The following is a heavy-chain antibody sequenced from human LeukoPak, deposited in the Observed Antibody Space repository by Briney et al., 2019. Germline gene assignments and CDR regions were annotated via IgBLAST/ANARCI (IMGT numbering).Heavy chain of an antibody. CDR2: IIPIFGTA. D-gene: IGHD2-2*01. CDR3: AXXXXXXYQLLPFYWFDP. CDR1: GGTFSSYA. V-gene: IGHV1-69*01. Sequence: SVKVSCKASGGTFSSYAISWVRQAPGQGLEWMGGIIPIFGTANYAQKFQGRVTITADESTSTAYMELSSLRSEDTAVYYCAXXXXXXYQLLPFYWFDPWGQGTLVTVSS. J-gene: IGHJ5*02.